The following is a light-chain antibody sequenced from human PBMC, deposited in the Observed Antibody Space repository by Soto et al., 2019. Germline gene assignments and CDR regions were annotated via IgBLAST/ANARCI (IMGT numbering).Light chain of an antibody. Sequence: EIVLTQPPGTLSLSPGERATLSCRASQSASSTYLAWYQQKPGQAPRLLIYGASSRATGIPDRFSGSGSGTDFTLTIRRLEAEDFAVYYCQQSGTFGQGTKVEIK. CDR1: QSASSTY. J-gene: IGKJ1*01. CDR2: GAS. V-gene: IGKV3-20*01. CDR3: QQSGT.